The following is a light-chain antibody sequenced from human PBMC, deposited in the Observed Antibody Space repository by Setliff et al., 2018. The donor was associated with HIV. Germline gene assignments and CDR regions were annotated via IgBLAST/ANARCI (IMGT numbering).Light chain of an antibody. Sequence: QSALTQPASVSGSPGQSITISCTGTSSDVGGYNYVSWYKQYPGKAPKLMVYDVSNRPSGVSNRFSGSKSGNAASLTISGLQAEDEAGYYCSSHTSSSTYAFGTGTKVTVL. CDR2: DVS. CDR3: SSHTSSSTYA. CDR1: SSDVGGYNY. J-gene: IGLJ1*01. V-gene: IGLV2-14*03.